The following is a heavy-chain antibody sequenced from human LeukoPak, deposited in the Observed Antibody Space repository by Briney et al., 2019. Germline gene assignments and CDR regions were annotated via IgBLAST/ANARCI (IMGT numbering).Heavy chain of an antibody. CDR2: IYHSGST. V-gene: IGHV4-4*02. Sequence: SETLSLTCAVSGGSISSSNWWSWVRQPPGKGLEWIGEIYHSGSTNYNPSLKSRVTISVDKSKNQFSLELSSVTAADTAVYYCARDRYDILTGWALYGMDVWGKGTTVTVSS. CDR1: GGSISSSNW. CDR3: ARDRYDILTGWALYGMDV. J-gene: IGHJ6*04. D-gene: IGHD3-9*01.